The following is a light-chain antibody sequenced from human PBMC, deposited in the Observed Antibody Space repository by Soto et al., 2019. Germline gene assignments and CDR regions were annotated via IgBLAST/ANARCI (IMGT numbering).Light chain of an antibody. CDR3: QVWDSSSDHFVV. CDR1: NIGSKS. J-gene: IGLJ2*01. Sequence: SYEPTQPPSVSVAPGKTARITCGGNNIGSKSVHWYQQKPGQAPVLVIYYDSDRPSGIPERFSGSNSGNTATLTISRVEAGDEADYYCQVWDSSSDHFVVFGGGTKLTVL. V-gene: IGLV3-21*04. CDR2: YDS.